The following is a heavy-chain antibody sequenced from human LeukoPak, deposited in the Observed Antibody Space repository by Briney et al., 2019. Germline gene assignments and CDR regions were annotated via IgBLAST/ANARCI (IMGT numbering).Heavy chain of an antibody. CDR3: ARDYYDSSGYPYVDY. J-gene: IGHJ4*02. D-gene: IGHD3-22*01. CDR2: ISSSSSYI. CDR1: GFTFSTFA. V-gene: IGHV3-21*01. Sequence: PGGSLRLSCAAPGFTFSTFAMIWVRQPPGKGLEWVSSISSSSSYIYYADSVKGRFTISRDNAKNSLYLQMNSLRAEDTAVYYCARDYYDSSGYPYVDYWGQGTLVTVSS.